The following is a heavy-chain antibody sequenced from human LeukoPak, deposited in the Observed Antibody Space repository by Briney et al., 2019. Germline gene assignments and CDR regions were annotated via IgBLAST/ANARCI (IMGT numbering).Heavy chain of an antibody. V-gene: IGHV3-30*18. CDR1: GFTFSSYG. CDR2: ISYDGSNK. Sequence: GGSLRLSCAASGFTFSSYGMHWVRQAPGKGLEWVAVISYDGSNKYYADSVKGRFTISRDNSKNTLYLQMNSLRAEDTAVYYCAKDHQRLRLLFIDYWGQGTLVTVSS. CDR3: AKDHQRLRLLFIDY. D-gene: IGHD5-12*01. J-gene: IGHJ4*02.